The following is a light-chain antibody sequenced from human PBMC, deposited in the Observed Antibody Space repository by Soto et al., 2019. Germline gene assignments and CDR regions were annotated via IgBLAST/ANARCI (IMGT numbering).Light chain of an antibody. CDR2: EVS. Sequence: QSALTQPASVSGSPGQSITISCTGTSSDVGSYNLVSWYQQHAGKAPKLMIYEVSKRPSRVSNRFSGSKSGNTASLTISGLQAEDEADYYCCSYAGSSTSVVFGGGTKLTVL. CDR1: SSDVGSYNL. CDR3: CSYAGSSTSVV. V-gene: IGLV2-23*02. J-gene: IGLJ2*01.